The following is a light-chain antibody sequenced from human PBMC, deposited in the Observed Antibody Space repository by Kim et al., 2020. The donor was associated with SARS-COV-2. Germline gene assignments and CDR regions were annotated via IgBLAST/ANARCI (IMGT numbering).Light chain of an antibody. CDR3: QQADTFPFT. V-gene: IGKV1-12*01. Sequence: AAVGNRVTSTCRASPGITTFLAWYQQRPGKAPKLLIYAASSLHSGVPSRFSGSGSGTHFTLTISSLQPEDFGTYYCQQADTFPFTFGQGTKLEI. CDR1: PGITTF. CDR2: AAS. J-gene: IGKJ2*01.